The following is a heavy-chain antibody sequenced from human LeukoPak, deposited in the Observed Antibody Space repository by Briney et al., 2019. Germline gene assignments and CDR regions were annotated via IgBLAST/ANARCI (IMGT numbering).Heavy chain of an antibody. Sequence: ASVKVSCKASGGTFSSYAISWVRQAPGQGPEWMGRIIPILGIANYAQKFQGRVTITTDESTSTAYMELSSLRSEDTAVYYCARGYFHSTRRIAGDAFDIWGQGTMVTVSS. CDR3: ARGYFHSTRRIAGDAFDI. J-gene: IGHJ3*02. CDR2: IIPILGIA. CDR1: GGTFSSYA. V-gene: IGHV1-69*04. D-gene: IGHD1-14*01.